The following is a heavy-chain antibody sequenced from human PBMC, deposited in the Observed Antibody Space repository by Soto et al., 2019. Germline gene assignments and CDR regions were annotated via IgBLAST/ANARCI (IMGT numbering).Heavy chain of an antibody. CDR2: INHSGST. V-gene: IGHV4-34*01. D-gene: IGHD3-10*01. CDR1: GGSFSGYY. CDR3: ARGRFTMVRGVPKPLDY. Sequence: SETLSLTCAVYGGSFSGYYWSWIRQPPGKGLEWIGEINHSGSTNYNPSLKSRVTISVDTSKNQFSLKLSSVTAADTAVYYCARGRFTMVRGVPKPLDYWGQGTLVTVSS. J-gene: IGHJ4*02.